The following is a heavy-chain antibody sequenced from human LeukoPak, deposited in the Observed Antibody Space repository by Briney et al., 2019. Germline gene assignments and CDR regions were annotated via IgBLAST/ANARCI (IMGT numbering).Heavy chain of an antibody. D-gene: IGHD3-16*01. J-gene: IGHJ6*03. CDR2: IYHSGST. CDR1: GGSISSYY. CDR3: ARETSQKGAHYMDV. V-gene: IGHV4-4*07. Sequence: SETLSLTCTFSGGSISSYYWSWIRQPAGKGLEWIGRIYHSGSTYYNPSLKSRVTISVDTSKNQFSLKLSSVTAADTAVYYCARETSQKGAHYMDVWGKGTTVTISS.